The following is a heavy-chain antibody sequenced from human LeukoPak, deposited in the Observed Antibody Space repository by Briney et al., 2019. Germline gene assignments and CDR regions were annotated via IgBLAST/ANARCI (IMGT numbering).Heavy chain of an antibody. CDR1: GFTFSSYG. J-gene: IGHJ4*02. D-gene: IGHD2-2*03. CDR2: ISYDGSNK. CDR3: AKDEGPWILGYVFDY. V-gene: IGHV3-30*18. Sequence: PGRSLRLSCAVSGFTFSSYGMHWVRQAPGKGLEWVAVISYDGSNKYYVDSVKGRFTISRDSSKNTLYLQMNSLRAEDTAVYYCAKDEGPWILGYVFDYWGQGTLVTVSS.